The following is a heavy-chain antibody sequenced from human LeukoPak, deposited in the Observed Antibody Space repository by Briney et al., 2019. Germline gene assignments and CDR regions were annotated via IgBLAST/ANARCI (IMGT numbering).Heavy chain of an antibody. Sequence: GGSLRLSCAASGFTFSSYAMHWVRQAPGKGLEWVAVISYDGSNKYYADSVKGRSTISRDNSKNTLYLQMNSLRAEDTAVYYCARAGYCSGGSCYLSYLDYWGQGTLVTVSS. CDR2: ISYDGSNK. CDR1: GFTFSSYA. CDR3: ARAGYCSGGSCYLSYLDY. D-gene: IGHD2-15*01. V-gene: IGHV3-30*04. J-gene: IGHJ4*02.